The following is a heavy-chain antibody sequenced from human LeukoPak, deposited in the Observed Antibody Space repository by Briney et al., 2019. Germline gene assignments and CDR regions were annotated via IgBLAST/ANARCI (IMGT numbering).Heavy chain of an antibody. V-gene: IGHV3-23*01. CDR2: ISGSGSVT. J-gene: IGHJ4*02. CDR3: VKGGPSAQLVDF. CDR1: GFTFSSYS. D-gene: IGHD2-2*01. Sequence: GGSLRLSCAASGFTFSSYSMGWVRRAPGKGLEGVSGISGSGSVTYYTDTVRGRFTLSRDNSANTVYLQMHSLRAEHPAVYYCVKGGPSAQLVDFWGQGTLVTVSS.